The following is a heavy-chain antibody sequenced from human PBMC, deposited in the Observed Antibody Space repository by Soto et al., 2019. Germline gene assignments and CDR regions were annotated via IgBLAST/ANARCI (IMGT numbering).Heavy chain of an antibody. CDR3: AMEYCSSTSCYRDY. Sequence: QVQLVQSGAEVKKPGSSVKVSCKASGGTFSSYTISWVRQAPGQGLEWMGRIIPILGIANYAQKFQGRVTITADQSTRTADMELISLRSEDTAVYYCAMEYCSSTSCYRDYWGQGTLVTVSS. CDR1: GGTFSSYT. D-gene: IGHD2-2*02. CDR2: IIPILGIA. J-gene: IGHJ4*02. V-gene: IGHV1-69*02.